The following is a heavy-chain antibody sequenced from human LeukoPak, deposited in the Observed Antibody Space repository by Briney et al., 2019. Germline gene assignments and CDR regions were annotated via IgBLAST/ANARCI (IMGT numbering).Heavy chain of an antibody. D-gene: IGHD3-10*01. CDR3: ARVGYYGSGSSDFDY. Sequence: SVKVSCKASGGTFSSYAISWVRQAPGQGLEWMGGIIPIFGTANYAQKFQGRVTITADESTSTAYMELSSLRSEDTAVYYCARVGYYGSGSSDFDYWGQGTLVTVSS. V-gene: IGHV1-69*13. CDR1: GGTFSSYA. J-gene: IGHJ4*02. CDR2: IIPIFGTA.